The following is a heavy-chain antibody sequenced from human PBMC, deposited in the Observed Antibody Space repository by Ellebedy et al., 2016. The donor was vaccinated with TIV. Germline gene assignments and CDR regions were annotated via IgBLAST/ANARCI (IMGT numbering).Heavy chain of an antibody. CDR1: GGSVSSGSYY. V-gene: IGHV4-61*01. CDR3: ARSFRGSSGWTYWYFDL. CDR2: IYYSGST. J-gene: IGHJ2*01. Sequence: SETLSLTXTVSGGSVSSGSYYWSWIRQPPGKGLEWIGYIYYSGSTNYNPSLKSRVTISVDTSKNQFSLKLSSVTAADTAVYYCARSFRGSSGWTYWYFDLWGRGTLVTVSS. D-gene: IGHD6-19*01.